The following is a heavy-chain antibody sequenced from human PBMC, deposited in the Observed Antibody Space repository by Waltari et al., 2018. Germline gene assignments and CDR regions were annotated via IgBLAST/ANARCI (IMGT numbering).Heavy chain of an antibody. J-gene: IGHJ5*02. CDR2: ISGSGGST. V-gene: IGHV3-23*01. CDR1: GFTFSSYA. D-gene: IGHD1-26*01. CDR3: AKDSYSGSRVSWFDP. Sequence: EVQLLESGGGLVQPGGSLRLSCAASGFTFSSYAMSWVRQAPGKGLEWVSAISGSGGSTYSADAVKGRFTISRDNSKNTLYLQMNSLRAEDTAVYYCAKDSYSGSRVSWFDPWGQGTLVTVSS.